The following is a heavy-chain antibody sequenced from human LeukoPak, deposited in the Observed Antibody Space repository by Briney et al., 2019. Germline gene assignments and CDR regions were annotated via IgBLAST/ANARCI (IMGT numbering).Heavy chain of an antibody. D-gene: IGHD6-19*01. CDR3: ARTPLIAVAGSYYMDV. CDR2: IYYSGST. V-gene: IGHV4-39*07. CDR1: GGSISSSNYY. Sequence: PSETLSLTCTVSGGSISSSNYYWGWIRQPPGKGLEWIGSIYYSGSTYYNPSLKSRVTISVDTSKNQFSLKLSSVTAADTAVYYCARTPLIAVAGSYYMDVWGKGTTVTVSS. J-gene: IGHJ6*03.